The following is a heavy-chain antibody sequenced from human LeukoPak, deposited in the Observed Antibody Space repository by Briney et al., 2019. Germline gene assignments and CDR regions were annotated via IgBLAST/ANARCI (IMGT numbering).Heavy chain of an antibody. V-gene: IGHV1-18*01. CDR1: GYTFTIYG. J-gene: IGHJ4*02. D-gene: IGHD2-15*01. CDR3: ARGIIGYYFDY. Sequence: ASVRVSCKTSGYTFTIYGISWVRQAPGQGLEWMGLISAYGNTNYAQNLQGRVTMTTDTSTSTAYMELRSLRSDDTAVYYCARGIIGYYFDYWGQGTLVTVSS. CDR2: ISAYGNT.